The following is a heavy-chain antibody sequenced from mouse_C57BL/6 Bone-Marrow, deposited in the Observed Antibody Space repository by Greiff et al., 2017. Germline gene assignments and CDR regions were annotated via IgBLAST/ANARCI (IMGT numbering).Heavy chain of an antibody. J-gene: IGHJ2*01. CDR3: ARSPPYYYDSSVDY. D-gene: IGHD1-1*01. Sequence: VQLQQSGPELVKPGASVKISCKASGYSFTSYYIHWVKQRPGQGLEWIGWIYPGSGNTKYNEKFKGKGTLTADTSSSTAYMELSRLPSEDSAVYYCARSPPYYYDSSVDYWGQGTTLTVSS. V-gene: IGHV1-66*01. CDR1: GYSFTSYY. CDR2: IYPGSGNT.